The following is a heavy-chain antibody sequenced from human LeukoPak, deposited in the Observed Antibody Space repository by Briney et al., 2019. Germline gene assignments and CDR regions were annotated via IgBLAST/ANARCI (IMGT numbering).Heavy chain of an antibody. V-gene: IGHV3-21*01. CDR1: GFTFSSYS. Sequence: GGSLRLSCAASGFTFSSYSMNWVRQAPGKGPEWVSSISSSSSYIYYADSVKGRFTISRDNAKNSLYLQMNSLRAEDTAVYYCATTRGYSYGYDYWGQGTLVTVSS. J-gene: IGHJ4*02. CDR2: ISSSSSYI. CDR3: ATTRGYSYGYDY. D-gene: IGHD5-18*01.